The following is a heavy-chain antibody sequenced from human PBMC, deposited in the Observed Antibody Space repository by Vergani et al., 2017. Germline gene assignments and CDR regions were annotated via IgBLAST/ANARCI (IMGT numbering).Heavy chain of an antibody. V-gene: IGHV4-59*01. J-gene: IGHJ4*02. CDR2: IYYSGST. CDR3: AKDLEAIFGVVIGDY. CDR1: GGSISSYY. D-gene: IGHD3-3*01. Sequence: QVQLQESGPGLVKPSETLSLTCTVSGGSISSYYWSWIRQPPGKGLEWIGYIYYSGSTNYNPSLKSRVTISVDTSKNQFSLKLSSVTAADTAVYYCAKDLEAIFGVVIGDYWGQGTLVTVSS.